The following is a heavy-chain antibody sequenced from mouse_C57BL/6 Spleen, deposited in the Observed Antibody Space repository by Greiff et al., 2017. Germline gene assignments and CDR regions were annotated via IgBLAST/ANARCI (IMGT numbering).Heavy chain of an antibody. D-gene: IGHD2-4*01. J-gene: IGHJ1*03. V-gene: IGHV1-5*01. CDR2: FYPGNSDT. CDR1: GYTFTSYW. CDR3: TRHDYGLSYWYFDV. Sequence: EVQLQQSGTVLARPGASVKMSCKTSGYTFTSYWMHWVKQRPGQGLEWIGAFYPGNSDTSFNQKFKGKAKLTAVTSASTAYMELSSLTNEDSAVDYCTRHDYGLSYWYFDVWGTGTTVTVSS.